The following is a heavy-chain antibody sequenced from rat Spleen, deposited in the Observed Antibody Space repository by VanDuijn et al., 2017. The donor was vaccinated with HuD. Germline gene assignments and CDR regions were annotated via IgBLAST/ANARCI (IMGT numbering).Heavy chain of an antibody. Sequence: EVQLVESGGGLVQPGRSMKLSCAASGFTFSNYDMAWVRQAPKKGVEWVAYIGYDGGVTYYRDSVKGRFTISRDNAKSTLSLQMDSLRSDDTATYYCARRHYGYTDYFDYWGQGVMVTVSS. CDR2: IGYDGGVT. J-gene: IGHJ2*01. CDR3: ARRHYGYTDYFDY. V-gene: IGHV5S23*01. CDR1: GFTFSNYD. D-gene: IGHD1-9*01.